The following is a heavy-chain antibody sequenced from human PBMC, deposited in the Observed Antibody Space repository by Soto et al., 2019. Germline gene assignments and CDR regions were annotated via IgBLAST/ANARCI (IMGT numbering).Heavy chain of an antibody. D-gene: IGHD2-2*01. CDR2: VNPHSGNT. Sequence: ASVKVSCKASGYTFANYDINWVRQATGQGLEWMGWVNPHSGNTGYAQRLQGRVSMTSDTSTTTAYMELTSLTFDDTAVYFCARGWELPAATFDYWGQGTLVTVSS. J-gene: IGHJ4*02. CDR3: ARGWELPAATFDY. V-gene: IGHV1-8*01. CDR1: GYTFANYD.